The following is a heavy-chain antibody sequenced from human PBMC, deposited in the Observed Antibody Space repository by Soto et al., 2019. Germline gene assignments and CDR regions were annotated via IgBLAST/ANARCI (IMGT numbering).Heavy chain of an antibody. CDR1: GYTFTSYY. CDR3: ATHYDFWSGYYSSHFYYGMDV. Sequence: ASVKVSCKASGYTFTSYYMHWVRQAPGQGLEWMGIINPSGGSTSYAQKFQGRVTMTRDTSTSTVYTELSSLRSEDTAVYYCATHYDFWSGYYSSHFYYGMDVWGQGTKVTVS. V-gene: IGHV1-46*03. D-gene: IGHD3-3*01. J-gene: IGHJ6*02. CDR2: INPSGGST.